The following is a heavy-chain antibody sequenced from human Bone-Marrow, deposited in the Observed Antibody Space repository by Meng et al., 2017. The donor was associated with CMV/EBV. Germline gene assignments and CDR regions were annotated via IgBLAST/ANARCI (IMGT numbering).Heavy chain of an antibody. D-gene: IGHD4/OR15-4a*01. CDR3: AGSLRAFDI. J-gene: IGHJ3*02. V-gene: IGHV4-59*01. CDR1: GGSISSYY. CDR2: IYYSGST. Sequence: SETLSLTCTVSGGSISSYYWSWIRQPPGKGLEWIGYIYYSGSTNYNPSLKRRVTISVDTSKNQFSLKLSSVTAADTAVYYCAGSLRAFDIWGHGTMVTVSS.